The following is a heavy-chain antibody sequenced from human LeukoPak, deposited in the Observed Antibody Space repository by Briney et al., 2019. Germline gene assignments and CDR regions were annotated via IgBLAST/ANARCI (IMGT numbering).Heavy chain of an antibody. V-gene: IGHV4-38-2*02. J-gene: IGHJ5*02. CDR2: TNSNGHT. D-gene: IGHD6-13*01. CDR3: AREAAGGHNWFDP. CDR1: SYSISSGYY. Sequence: SETLSLTCTDSSYSISSGYYWTWLRQPPGEGLEWIGSTNSNGHTYYSPSLKSRVSISVDTSKNQFSLRLTSVTAADTAVYYCAREAAGGHNWFDPWGQGTLVTVSS.